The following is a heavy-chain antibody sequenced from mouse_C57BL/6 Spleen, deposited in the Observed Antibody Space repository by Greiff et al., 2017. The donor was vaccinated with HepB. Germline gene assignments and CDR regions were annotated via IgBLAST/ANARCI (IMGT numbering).Heavy chain of an antibody. V-gene: IGHV1-69*01. D-gene: IGHD1-1*01. CDR2: IDPSDSYT. CDR3: ARHSYGSNFDY. Sequence: QVQLQQPGAELVMPGASVKLSCKASGYTFTSYWMHWVKQRPGQGLEWIGEIDPSDSYTNYNQKFKGKSTLTVDKSSSTAYMQLSSLTSEDSAVYYCARHSYGSNFDYWGQGTTLTVSS. J-gene: IGHJ2*01. CDR1: GYTFTSYW.